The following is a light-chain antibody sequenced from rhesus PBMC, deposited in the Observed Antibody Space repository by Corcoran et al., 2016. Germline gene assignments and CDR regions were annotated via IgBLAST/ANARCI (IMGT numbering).Light chain of an antibody. Sequence: EIVLTQSPATLSLSPGERATLSCRASQSVRSSLAWYQQKPEQAPRLLFYDASSRATGIPDRCSGSGSGTDFTLTISSLEPEDFALYYCQQYRNWPHAFGQGTKVEIK. CDR1: QSVRSS. V-gene: IGKV3-42*03. CDR2: DAS. CDR3: QQYRNWPHA. J-gene: IGKJ1*01.